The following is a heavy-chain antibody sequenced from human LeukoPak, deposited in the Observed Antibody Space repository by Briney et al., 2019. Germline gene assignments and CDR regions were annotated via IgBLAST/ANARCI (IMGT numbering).Heavy chain of an antibody. CDR2: IGTAGDT. CDR3: AGAGSETQWRAFDF. CDR1: GFTFSRYD. V-gene: IGHV3-13*01. D-gene: IGHD6-19*01. Sequence: GGSLRLSCAASGFTFSRYDMHWVRQATGKGLEWVSGIGTAGDTYYAGSVKGRFTISRENAKNSLYLQMDSLTAGDTAVYYCAGAGSETQWRAFDFWGQGALVTVFS. J-gene: IGHJ4*02.